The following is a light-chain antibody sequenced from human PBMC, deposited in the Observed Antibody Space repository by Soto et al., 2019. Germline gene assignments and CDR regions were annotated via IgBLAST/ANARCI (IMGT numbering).Light chain of an antibody. CDR3: QSYDSSLSGYV. J-gene: IGLJ1*01. Sequence: QSVLTQPPSVSWAPGQRVTISCTGSSSNIGGGYDVHWYQQLPGTAPKLLIYGNSNRPSGVPDRFSGSKSGTSASLAITGLQAEDEANYYCQSYDSSLSGYVFGTGTQLTVL. CDR1: SSNIGGGYD. V-gene: IGLV1-40*01. CDR2: GNS.